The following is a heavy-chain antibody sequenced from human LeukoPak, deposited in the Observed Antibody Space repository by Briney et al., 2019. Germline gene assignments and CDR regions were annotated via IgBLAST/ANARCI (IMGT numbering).Heavy chain of an antibody. Sequence: GGSLRLSCAASGFTFSSYAMSWVRQAPGKGRECLSDISGSGGSTYYALSVKGRLTLSRDNSKNTLYLQMNSLRAEDTAVYYCAKVPKYDILTGFGDYWGQGTLVTVSS. V-gene: IGHV3-23*01. D-gene: IGHD3-9*01. CDR3: AKVPKYDILTGFGDY. CDR2: ISGSGGST. J-gene: IGHJ4*02. CDR1: GFTFSSYA.